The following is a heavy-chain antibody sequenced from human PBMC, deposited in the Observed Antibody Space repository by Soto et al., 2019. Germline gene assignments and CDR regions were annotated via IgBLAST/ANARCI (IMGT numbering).Heavy chain of an antibody. CDR2: ISYDGYTQ. Sequence: GGSLRLSCTASGCGFNAHAMHWVRQAPGKGLESVAIISYDGYTQHYADSVRGRLTISRDNSENTLDLQMNTPRTDDTAVYFCAKSIVPQIPPLFDVWGPGTLVTVSS. CDR3: AKSIVPQIPPLFDV. CDR1: GCGFNAHA. V-gene: IGHV3-30*04. D-gene: IGHD3-16*02. J-gene: IGHJ4*02.